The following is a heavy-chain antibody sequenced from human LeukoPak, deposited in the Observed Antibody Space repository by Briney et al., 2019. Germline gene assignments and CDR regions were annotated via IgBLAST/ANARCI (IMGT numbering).Heavy chain of an antibody. J-gene: IGHJ4*02. CDR1: GFTFSSYA. Sequence: GGSLRLSCAASGFTFSSYAMSWVRQAPGKGLEWVGLIRTNTNVGATDYAAPVKGRFTISRDDSKDALFLQMNSLKTEDTAVYYCSALSTFGGVIVHSIWGQGTLVTVSS. CDR2: IRTNTNVGAT. V-gene: IGHV3-15*01. D-gene: IGHD3-16*02. CDR3: SALSTFGGVIVHSI.